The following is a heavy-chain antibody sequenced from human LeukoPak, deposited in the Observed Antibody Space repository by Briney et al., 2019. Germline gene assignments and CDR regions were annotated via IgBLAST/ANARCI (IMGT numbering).Heavy chain of an antibody. CDR3: AKVNNDDDY. D-gene: IGHD1/OR15-1a*01. Sequence: GGSLRLSCAASGFTFTTFGIHWVRQAPGKGLEWVAAISPDGKIEYYTDSVKGRFTVSRDNSKNMIYLQMNSLRGEDSAVYFCAKVNNDDDYWGQGALVTVSS. CDR2: ISPDGKIE. CDR1: GFTFTTFG. V-gene: IGHV3-30*18. J-gene: IGHJ4*02.